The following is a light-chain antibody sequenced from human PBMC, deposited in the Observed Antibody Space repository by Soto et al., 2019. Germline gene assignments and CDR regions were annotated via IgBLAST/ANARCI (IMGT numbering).Light chain of an antibody. CDR2: GAS. V-gene: IGKV3-15*01. CDR1: QSVSSN. CDR3: QQFNYWPPIT. J-gene: IGKJ5*01. Sequence: EIVMTQSPATLSVSPWERATLSCRASQSVSSNLAWYQQIPGRAPRLLIYGASTRASDIPARFSASGSGTEFTLTISSLQSEDFAVYYCQQFNYWPPITFGQGTRLEIK.